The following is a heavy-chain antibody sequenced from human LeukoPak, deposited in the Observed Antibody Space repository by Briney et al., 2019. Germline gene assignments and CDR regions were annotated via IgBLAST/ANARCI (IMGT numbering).Heavy chain of an antibody. D-gene: IGHD1-14*01. V-gene: IGHV3-23*01. CDR2: ISGSGGST. CDR3: AKGRTKTGTTNYFDY. CDR1: GFTFSSHA. Sequence: PGGSLRLSCAASGFTFSSHAMSWVRQAPGKGLEWVSSISGSGGSTYYADSVKGRFTISRDNSKNTLYLQMNRLRAEDTAVYYCAKGRTKTGTTNYFDYWGQGTLVTVSS. J-gene: IGHJ4*02.